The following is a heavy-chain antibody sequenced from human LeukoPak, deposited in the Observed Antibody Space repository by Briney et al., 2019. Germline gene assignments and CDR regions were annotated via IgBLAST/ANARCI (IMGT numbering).Heavy chain of an antibody. V-gene: IGHV3-11*05. J-gene: IGHJ4*02. Sequence: NRGGSLRLSCVASGFTFSDYYMSWIRQAPGKGLEWVSYIPNTRIYTSYADSVKGRFTISRDNAKTSLYLQMNSLRAEDTAVYYCARAANTATGTPTMAIDYWGQGTLVTVSS. D-gene: IGHD1-1*01. CDR3: ARAANTATGTPTMAIDY. CDR1: GFTFSDYY. CDR2: IPNTRIYT.